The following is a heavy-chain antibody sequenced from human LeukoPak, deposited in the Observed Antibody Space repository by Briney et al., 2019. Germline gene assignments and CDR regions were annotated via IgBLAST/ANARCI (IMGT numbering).Heavy chain of an antibody. CDR2: IYYSGST. CDR1: GGSISSSSYY. D-gene: IGHD3-22*01. J-gene: IGHJ4*02. CDR3: AIGYYKSSGYFDY. Sequence: SETLSLTCTVSGGSISSSSYYWGWIRQPPGKGLEWIGSIYYSGSTYYNPSLKSRVTISVDTSKNQFSLKLSSVTAADTAVYYCAIGYYKSSGYFDYWGQGTLVTVSS. V-gene: IGHV4-39*07.